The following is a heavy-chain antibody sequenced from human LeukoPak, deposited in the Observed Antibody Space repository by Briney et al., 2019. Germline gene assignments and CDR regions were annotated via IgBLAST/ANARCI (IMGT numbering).Heavy chain of an antibody. J-gene: IGHJ5*02. V-gene: IGHV4-59*08. CDR1: GGSMRSYY. CDR3: AGHDYYGSGSYR. Sequence: NASETLSLTCTVSGGSMRSYYWSWIRQPPGKGLEWIGYIYYSGSTNYNPSLKSRVTISVDTSKNQFSLKLISVTAADAAVYYCAGHDYYGSGSYRWGQGTLVTVSS. D-gene: IGHD3-10*01. CDR2: IYYSGST.